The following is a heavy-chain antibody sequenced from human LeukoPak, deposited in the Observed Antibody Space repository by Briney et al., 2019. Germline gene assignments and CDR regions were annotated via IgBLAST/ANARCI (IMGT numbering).Heavy chain of an antibody. CDR2: ITGSGGST. Sequence: GGSLRLSCAACGFTFSDYYMRWIRLAPGKGLEWVSTITGSGGSTYYADSVKGRFTISRDNSKNTLYLQMNSLRAEDTAVYYFAKDPDPRYWYFDLWGRGTLVTVSS. CDR3: AKDPDPRYWYFDL. V-gene: IGHV3-23*01. J-gene: IGHJ2*01. CDR1: GFTFSDYY.